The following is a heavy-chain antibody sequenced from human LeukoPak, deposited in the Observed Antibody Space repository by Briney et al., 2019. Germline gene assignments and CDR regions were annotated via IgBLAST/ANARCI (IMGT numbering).Heavy chain of an antibody. CDR2: IYTSGST. CDR1: GGSISSYY. Sequence: PSETLSLTCTVSGGSISSYYWSWIRRPAGKGLEWIGRIYTSGSTNYNPSLKSRVTMSVDTSKNQFSLKLSSVTAADTAVYYCARESVAYCGGDCYPWGWFDPWGQGTLVTVSS. D-gene: IGHD2-21*02. CDR3: ARESVAYCGGDCYPWGWFDP. J-gene: IGHJ5*02. V-gene: IGHV4-4*07.